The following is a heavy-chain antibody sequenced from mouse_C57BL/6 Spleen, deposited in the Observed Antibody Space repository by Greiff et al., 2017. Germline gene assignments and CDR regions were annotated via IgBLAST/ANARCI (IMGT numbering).Heavy chain of an antibody. J-gene: IGHJ2*01. CDR3: ASSDRLDY. Sequence: EVKLVESGGGLVKPGGSLKLSCAASGFTFSDYGMHWVRQAPEKGLEWVAYISSGSSTIYYADTVKGRFTISRDNAKNTLFLQMTSLRSENTAMYYCASSDRLDYGGQGTTLTVSS. V-gene: IGHV5-17*01. CDR2: ISSGSSTI. CDR1: GFTFSDYG.